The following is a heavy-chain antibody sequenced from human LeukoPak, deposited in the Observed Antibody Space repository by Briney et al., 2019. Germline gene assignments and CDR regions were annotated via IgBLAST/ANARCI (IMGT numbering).Heavy chain of an antibody. V-gene: IGHV4-59*01. J-gene: IGHJ4*02. Sequence: SQTLSLTCTVSGGSISNYYWSWIRQRPGKGLERIGFLSYSGSTTYSPSLKSRVTISLDTSKNQFSLKVSSVTAADTAVYYCARKPLGSSRYDYWGQGALVTVSS. CDR3: ARKPLGSSRYDY. D-gene: IGHD6-25*01. CDR1: GGSISNYY. CDR2: LSYSGST.